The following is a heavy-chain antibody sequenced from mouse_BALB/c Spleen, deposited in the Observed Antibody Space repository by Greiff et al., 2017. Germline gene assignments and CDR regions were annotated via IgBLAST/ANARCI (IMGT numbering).Heavy chain of an antibody. CDR1: GFSLTSYG. D-gene: IGHD1-1*01. CDR2: IWSGGSA. Sequence: QVQLQQSGPGLVQPSQSLSITCTVSGFSLTSYGVHWVRQSPGKGLEWLGVIWSGGSADYNAAFISRLSISKDNSKSQVFFKMNSLQANDTAIYYCARTHYYGTSYAYWYFDVWGAGTTVTVSS. V-gene: IGHV2-2*02. CDR3: ARTHYYGTSYAYWYFDV. J-gene: IGHJ1*01.